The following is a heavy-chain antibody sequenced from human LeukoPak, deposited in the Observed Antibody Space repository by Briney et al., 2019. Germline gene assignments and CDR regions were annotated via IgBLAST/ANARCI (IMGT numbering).Heavy chain of an antibody. J-gene: IGHJ4*02. V-gene: IGHV3-23*01. CDR2: ISGGGGST. D-gene: IGHD3-16*02. Sequence: AGGSLRLSCAASGFTFNSHAMSWVRQAPGKGLEWVSAISGGGGSTYYADFVKGRFTISRDNSKNTLSLQMNSLRVEDTAVYYCVRDQGYAYVWGSNRYGYWGQGTLVTVSS. CDR3: VRDQGYAYVWGSNRYGY. CDR1: GFTFNSHA.